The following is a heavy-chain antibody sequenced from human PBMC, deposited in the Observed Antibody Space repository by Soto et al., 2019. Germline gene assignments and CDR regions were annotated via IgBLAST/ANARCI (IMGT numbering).Heavy chain of an antibody. CDR3: ARHFTAYDFWSGYHDQDAFDI. Sequence: SETLSLTCTVSGGSISSYYWSWIRQPPGKGLEWIGYIYYIGSTNYNPSLKSRVTISVDTSKNQFSLKLSSVTAADTAVYYCARHFTAYDFWSGYHDQDAFDIWGQGTMVTVSS. J-gene: IGHJ3*02. V-gene: IGHV4-59*08. D-gene: IGHD3-3*01. CDR2: IYYIGST. CDR1: GGSISSYY.